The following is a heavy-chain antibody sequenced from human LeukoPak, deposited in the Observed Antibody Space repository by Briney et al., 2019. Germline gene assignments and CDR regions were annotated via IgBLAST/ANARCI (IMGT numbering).Heavy chain of an antibody. CDR1: GFTFSSYW. J-gene: IGHJ4*02. CDR3: ARAYDSSAYYDY. Sequence: PGGSLRLSCAASGFTFSSYWMYWVRQAAGTGLVWVSRIKSDGSSTRYADSVKGRFTISRDNAKNTLYLQMNSLRAEDTAVYYCARAYDSSAYYDYWGQGTLVTVSS. CDR2: IKSDGSST. D-gene: IGHD3-22*01. V-gene: IGHV3-74*01.